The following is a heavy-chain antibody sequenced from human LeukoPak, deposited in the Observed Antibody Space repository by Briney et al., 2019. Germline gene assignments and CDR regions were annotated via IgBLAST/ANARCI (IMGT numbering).Heavy chain of an antibody. D-gene: IGHD6-19*01. CDR3: AKTPVAGPYWYFDL. CDR1: GYTFTSYG. V-gene: IGHV1-18*01. CDR2: ISAYNGNT. Sequence: GASVKVSCKASGYTFTSYGISWVRQAPGQGLEWMGWISAYNGNTNYAQKLQGRVTMTTDTSTSTAYMELSRLRSDDTAVYYCAKTPVAGPYWYFDLWGRGTLVTVSS. J-gene: IGHJ2*01.